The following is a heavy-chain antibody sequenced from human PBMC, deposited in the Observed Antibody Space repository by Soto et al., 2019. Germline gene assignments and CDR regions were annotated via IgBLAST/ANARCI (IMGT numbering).Heavy chain of an antibody. Sequence: ASVKVSCKASGYTFTNYDVAWMRRAPGQGLQWMGWISISKGKTYYEQSFQGRVTITADKSTTTAYMELSSLRSEDTAVYYCARSYYGSGSYWFYGMDVWGQGTTVTVSS. D-gene: IGHD3-10*01. CDR1: GYTFTNYD. CDR3: ARSYYGSGSYWFYGMDV. V-gene: IGHV1-18*01. J-gene: IGHJ6*02. CDR2: ISISKGKT.